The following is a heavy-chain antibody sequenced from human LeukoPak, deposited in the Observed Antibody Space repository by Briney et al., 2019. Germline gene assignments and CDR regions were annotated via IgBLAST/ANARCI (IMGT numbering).Heavy chain of an antibody. J-gene: IGHJ5*02. V-gene: IGHV4-39*01. CDR2: IYYSGSTY. Sequence: SETLSLTCTVSGGSISVNSYYWGWIRQPPGKGLEWIGSIYYSGSTYYYNPSLNSRVTISVDTSNNQLSLKLTSVTAADTAVYYCARHVYARLIYCFEHWGQGTLVTVSS. CDR3: ARHVYARLIYCFEH. CDR1: GGSISVNSYY. D-gene: IGHD2/OR15-2a*01.